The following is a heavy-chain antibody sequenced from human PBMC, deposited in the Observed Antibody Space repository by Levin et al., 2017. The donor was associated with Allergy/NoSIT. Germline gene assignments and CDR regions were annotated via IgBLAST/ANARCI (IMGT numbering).Heavy chain of an antibody. CDR3: AKRSEQWLLPGDAFDI. V-gene: IGHV3-30*18. CDR2: ISYDGSNK. D-gene: IGHD6-19*01. CDR1: GFTFSSYG. Sequence: GGSLRLSCAASGFTFSSYGMHWVRQAPGKGLEWVAVISYDGSNKYYADSVKGRFTISRDNSKNTLYLQMNSLRAEDTAVYYCAKRSEQWLLPGDAFDIWGQGTMVTVSS. J-gene: IGHJ3*02.